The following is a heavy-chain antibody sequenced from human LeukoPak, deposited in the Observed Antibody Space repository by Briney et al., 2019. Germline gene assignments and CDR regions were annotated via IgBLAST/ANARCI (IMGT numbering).Heavy chain of an antibody. Sequence: ASVKVSCKASGYTFTIYEFNWVRQAPGQGLEWLGYISPDTGNTGYAQKFQGRVTMTRDTSISTTYMELSSLTSEVTAVYYRARGPRFDPWGQGTLVTVSS. CDR2: ISPDTGNT. J-gene: IGHJ5*02. CDR3: ARGPRFDP. V-gene: IGHV1-8*01. CDR1: GYTFTIYE.